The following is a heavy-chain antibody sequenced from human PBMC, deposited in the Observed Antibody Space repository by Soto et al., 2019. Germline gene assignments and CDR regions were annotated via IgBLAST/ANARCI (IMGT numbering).Heavy chain of an antibody. V-gene: IGHV5-51*01. Sequence: GESLKISCKGSGYSFTSYWIGWVRQMPGKGLEWMGMIYPGDSDTRYSTSFQGQVTISADKSISTAYLQWSSLKASDTAMYYCARRYSSSWYWFDPWGQGTLVTVSS. CDR3: ARRYSSSWYWFDP. CDR1: GYSFTSYW. J-gene: IGHJ5*02. D-gene: IGHD6-13*01. CDR2: IYPGDSDT.